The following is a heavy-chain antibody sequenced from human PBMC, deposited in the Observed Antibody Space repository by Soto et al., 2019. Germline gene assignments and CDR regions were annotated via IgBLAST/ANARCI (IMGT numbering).Heavy chain of an antibody. CDR1: GITVSTNY. Sequence: EVQLVESGGGLVQPGGSLRLSCAASGITVSTNYMSWVRQAPGRGLEWVSVIHSGGSTYYADSVKGRFTVSRDNSKNTLHLQMNSLRGEDTAVYFCARDGYSSSWSISGGQGTLVTVSS. V-gene: IGHV3-66*01. D-gene: IGHD6-13*01. CDR3: ARDGYSSSWSIS. J-gene: IGHJ4*02. CDR2: IHSGGST.